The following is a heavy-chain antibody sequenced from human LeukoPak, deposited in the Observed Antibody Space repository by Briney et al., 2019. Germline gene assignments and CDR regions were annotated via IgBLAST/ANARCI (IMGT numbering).Heavy chain of an antibody. J-gene: IGHJ6*02. CDR2: ISYSGST. Sequence: PSETLSLTCSVTEGYISGYSWSWIRQPPGKGLEWIGYISYSGSTNYNPSLKSRVTMSVDPSKSQFSLKLSSVTAADTAVYYCARRLPNYYYYGMDVWGQGTTVTVSS. CDR3: ARRLPNYYYYGMDV. CDR1: EGYISGYS. V-gene: IGHV4-59*01. D-gene: IGHD6-25*01.